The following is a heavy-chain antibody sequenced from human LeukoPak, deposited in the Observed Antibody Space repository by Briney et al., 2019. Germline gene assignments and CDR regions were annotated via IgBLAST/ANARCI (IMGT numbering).Heavy chain of an antibody. Sequence: GGSLRLSCAASGFTFNTHAMNWVRQAPGKGLEWVSTISGSGDRTYYADSVKGRFTISRDNSKNTLYLQMNSLRAEDTAVYYCAKETSRATALGAFDIWGQGTMVTVSS. V-gene: IGHV3-23*01. J-gene: IGHJ3*02. CDR3: AKETSRATALGAFDI. CDR2: ISGSGDRT. D-gene: IGHD5-24*01. CDR1: GFTFNTHA.